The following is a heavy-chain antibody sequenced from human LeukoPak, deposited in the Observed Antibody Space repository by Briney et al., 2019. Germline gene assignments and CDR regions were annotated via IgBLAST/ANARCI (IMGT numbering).Heavy chain of an antibody. J-gene: IGHJ3*02. CDR2: INPYNGNT. Sequence: ASVKVSCKASGYTFTTHGVNWVRQAPGQGLEWTGWINPYNGNTIYPQKFQGRVTMTTDTSTSTAYMELRSLRSDDTAVYYCARDISAAMARRSSFAFDIWGRGTVVTVSS. CDR1: GYTFTTHG. D-gene: IGHD2-2*01. V-gene: IGHV1-18*01. CDR3: ARDISAAMARRSSFAFDI.